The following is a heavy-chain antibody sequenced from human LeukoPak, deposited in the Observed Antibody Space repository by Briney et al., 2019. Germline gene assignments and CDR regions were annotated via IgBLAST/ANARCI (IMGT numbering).Heavy chain of an antibody. V-gene: IGHV1-8*01. D-gene: IGHD3-3*01. CDR3: ARAAGITIFGVVYNWFDP. J-gene: IGHJ5*02. CDR1: GYTFTSYD. CDR2: MNPNSGNT. Sequence: ASVKVSCKASGYTFTSYDINWVRQATGQGLEWMGWMNPNSGNTGYAQKFQGRVTITRNTSISTAYMELSSLRSEDTAVYYCARAAGITIFGVVYNWFDPWGQGTLVTVSS.